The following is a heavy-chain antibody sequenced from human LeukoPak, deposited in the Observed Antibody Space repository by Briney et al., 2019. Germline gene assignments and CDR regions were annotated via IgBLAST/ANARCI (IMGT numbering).Heavy chain of an antibody. Sequence: GESLRLSCGASGFTFSSFGMHWVRQAPDKGLEWVAFVRFDGSNTYYSDSVRGRFTISRDNSKNTLYLQMNSLRGEDTAVYYCAKEIYGDFGYWGQGTLVTVSS. CDR3: AKEIYGDFGY. J-gene: IGHJ4*02. CDR2: VRFDGSNT. V-gene: IGHV3-30*02. CDR1: GFTFSSFG. D-gene: IGHD4-17*01.